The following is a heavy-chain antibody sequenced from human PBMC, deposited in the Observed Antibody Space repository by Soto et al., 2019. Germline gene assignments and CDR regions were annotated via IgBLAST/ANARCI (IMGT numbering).Heavy chain of an antibody. CDR1: GGTFSSYA. J-gene: IGHJ4*02. CDR3: ARTSVAQTYYFGL. V-gene: IGHV1-69*01. Sequence: QVQLVQSGAEVKKPGSSVKVSCKASGGTFSSYAISWVRQAPGQGLEWMGGIIPIFGTANYAQKFQGRVTVSGGETTGTAYKGLGRLRSEGTAVEYWARTSVAQTYYFGLWGQGTLVTLSS. CDR2: IIPIFGTA. D-gene: IGHD5-12*01.